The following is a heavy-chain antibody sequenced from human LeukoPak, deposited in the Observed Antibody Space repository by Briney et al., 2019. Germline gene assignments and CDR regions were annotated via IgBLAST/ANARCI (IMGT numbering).Heavy chain of an antibody. CDR2: MYDSGTT. Sequence: PSETLSLTCSVSGGSISGYYWSWIRQPPGKGLERIGYMYDSGTTNYNPSLNSRVTTSADTSKTQFSVKLSSVTAADTAVYYCARVRNRRAFDIWGQGTMVTVSS. J-gene: IGHJ3*02. D-gene: IGHD2/OR15-2a*01. CDR3: ARVRNRRAFDI. V-gene: IGHV4-59*01. CDR1: GGSISGYY.